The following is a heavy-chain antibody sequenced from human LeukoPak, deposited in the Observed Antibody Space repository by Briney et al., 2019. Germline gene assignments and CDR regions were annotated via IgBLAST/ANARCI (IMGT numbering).Heavy chain of an antibody. CDR2: IYYSGST. V-gene: IGHV4-39*07. CDR1: GGSISSSSYY. J-gene: IGHJ4*02. Sequence: SETLSLTCTVSGGSISSSSYYWGWIRQPPGKGLEWIGSIYYSGSTYYNPSLKSRVTISVDTSKNQFSLKLSSVTAADTAVYYCARFRYSSSHFDYWGQGTLVTVSS. D-gene: IGHD6-6*01. CDR3: ARFRYSSSHFDY.